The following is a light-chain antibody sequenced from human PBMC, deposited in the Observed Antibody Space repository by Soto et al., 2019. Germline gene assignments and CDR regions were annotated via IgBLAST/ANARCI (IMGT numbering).Light chain of an antibody. Sequence: DVVMTQTPLSLEVAPGKRGSLSCNSSESLLHITGETFLFWYLQKPGQSPQLLIYEVSTRVSGVPDRFSGSGSGTDLTLEISRVETEDVGIYYCMPSTQLPPTVGQGTRMDIK. V-gene: IGKV2D-29*02. J-gene: IGKJ5*01. CDR3: MPSTQLPPT. CDR2: EVS. CDR1: ESLLHITGETF.